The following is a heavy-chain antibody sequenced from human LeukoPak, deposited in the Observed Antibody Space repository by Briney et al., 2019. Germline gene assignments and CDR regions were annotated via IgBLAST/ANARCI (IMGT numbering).Heavy chain of an antibody. D-gene: IGHD1-7*01. CDR3: ARRRVELGFDY. J-gene: IGHJ4*02. V-gene: IGHV1-69*04. CDR2: IIPILGIA. Sequence: SVKVSCKASGGTFSSYAISWVRQTPGQGLEWMGRIIPILGIANYAQKFQGRVTITADKSTSTAYMELSSLRSEDTAVYYCARRRVELGFDYWGQGTLVTVSS. CDR1: GGTFSSYA.